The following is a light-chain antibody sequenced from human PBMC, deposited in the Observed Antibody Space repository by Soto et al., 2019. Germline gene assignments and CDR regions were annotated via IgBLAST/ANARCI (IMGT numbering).Light chain of an antibody. CDR2: DAT. Sequence: QSVLTQPASVSGSPGQSITISCTGTSSDVGSYDLVSWYQQHAGKAPKLLISDATKRPSGVSNRFSASKSGNTASLTISGLQVEDEADYYCCSYAGSSTEIFGGGTKVTVL. CDR3: CSYAGSSTEI. J-gene: IGLJ2*01. CDR1: SSDVGSYDL. V-gene: IGLV2-23*01.